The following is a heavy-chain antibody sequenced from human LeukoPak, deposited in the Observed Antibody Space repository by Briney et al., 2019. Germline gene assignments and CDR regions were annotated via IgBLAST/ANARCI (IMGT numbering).Heavy chain of an antibody. J-gene: IGHJ6*03. D-gene: IGHD2-8*01. CDR2: IYLSGRT. CDR1: GGSISSSNW. Sequence: PSETLSLTCAVSGGSISSSNWWNWVRQPPGKGLEWIGEIYLSGRTTYSPSLKSRATISVDTSKNQFSLKLTSVTAADTAVYYCERGHNCTNGVCYNYYYYMDVWGKGTTVTVSS. CDR3: ERGHNCTNGVCYNYYYYMDV. V-gene: IGHV4-4*02.